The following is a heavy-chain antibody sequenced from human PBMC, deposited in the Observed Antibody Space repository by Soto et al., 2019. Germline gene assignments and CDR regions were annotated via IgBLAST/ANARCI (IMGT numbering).Heavy chain of an antibody. CDR2: IYYSGST. J-gene: IGHJ6*02. CDR3: ASQYYYGSGSRYYGMDV. CDR1: GGYVSSGSYS. Sequence: SETLSLTCTVSGGYVSSGSYSWSWIRQPPGKGLEWIGYIYYSGSTNYNPSLKSRVTISVDTSKNQFSLKLSSVTAADTAVYSCASQYYYGSGSRYYGMDVWGQGTRVTVSS. D-gene: IGHD3-10*01. V-gene: IGHV4-61*01.